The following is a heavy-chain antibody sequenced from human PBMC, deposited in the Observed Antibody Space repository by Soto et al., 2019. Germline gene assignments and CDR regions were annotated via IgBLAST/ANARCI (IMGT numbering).Heavy chain of an antibody. D-gene: IGHD2-21*02. Sequence: GASVKVSCKASGGTFSSYAISWVRQAPGQGLEWMGGIIPIFGTANYAQKFQGRVTITADKSTSTAYMELSSLRSEDTAVYYCARECGRDCYLNWFDPWGQGTLVTVSS. J-gene: IGHJ5*02. CDR2: IIPIFGTA. CDR1: GGTFSSYA. V-gene: IGHV1-69*06. CDR3: ARECGRDCYLNWFDP.